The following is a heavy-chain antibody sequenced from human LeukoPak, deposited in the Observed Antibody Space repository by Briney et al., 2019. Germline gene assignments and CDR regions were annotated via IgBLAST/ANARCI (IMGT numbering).Heavy chain of an antibody. CDR1: GFTFSSYG. Sequence: PGGSLRLSCAASGFTFSSYGMHWVRQAPGKGLEWVAVIWYGGSNKYYADSVKGRFTISRDNSKNTVYLQMNSLRAEDTAVYYCARDRLEAVAGDDYLDYWGQGTLVTVSS. J-gene: IGHJ4*02. D-gene: IGHD6-19*01. CDR2: IWYGGSNK. CDR3: ARDRLEAVAGDDYLDY. V-gene: IGHV3-33*01.